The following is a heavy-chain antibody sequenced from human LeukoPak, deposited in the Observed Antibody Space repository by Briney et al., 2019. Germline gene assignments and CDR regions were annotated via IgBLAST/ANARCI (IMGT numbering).Heavy chain of an antibody. V-gene: IGHV3-21*04. CDR1: GFTFSSYS. J-gene: IGHJ4*02. CDR3: AKSHDSSGSDY. D-gene: IGHD3-22*01. Sequence: KPGGSLRLSCAASGFTFSSYSMNWVRQAPGKGLEWVSSISSSSSYIYYADSVKGRFTISRDNSKNTLYMQMNSLRAEDTAVYYCAKSHDSSGSDYWGQGTLVTVSS. CDR2: ISSSSSYI.